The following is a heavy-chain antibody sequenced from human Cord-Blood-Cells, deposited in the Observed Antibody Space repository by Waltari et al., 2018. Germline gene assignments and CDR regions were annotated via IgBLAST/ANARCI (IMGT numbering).Heavy chain of an antibody. V-gene: IGHV4-34*01. CDR3: ARGVLVVVPAANYWYFDL. CDR1: GGSFSGYY. Sequence: QVQLQQWGAGLLKPSETLSLTCAVYGGSFSGYYWSWIRQPPGKGLEWIVEINHSGSTNYNPSLKSRVTISVDTSKNQFSLKLSSVTAADTAVYYCARGVLVVVPAANYWYFDLWGRGTLVTVSS. D-gene: IGHD2-2*01. J-gene: IGHJ2*01. CDR2: INHSGST.